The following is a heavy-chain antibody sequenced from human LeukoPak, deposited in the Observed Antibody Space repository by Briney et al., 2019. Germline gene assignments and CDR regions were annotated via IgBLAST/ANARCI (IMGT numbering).Heavy chain of an antibody. J-gene: IGHJ5*02. V-gene: IGHV3-74*01. Sequence: GGSLRLSCAASGFTFSSYWMHWVRQAPGKGLVWVSRINSDGSSTGYADSVKGRFTISRDNAKNTLFLQMNSLRAEDTAVYYCAREGGFFYGSGSYPRWFGPWGQGSPVTVSS. CDR2: INSDGSST. CDR3: AREGGFFYGSGSYPRWFGP. CDR1: GFTFSSYW. D-gene: IGHD3-10*01.